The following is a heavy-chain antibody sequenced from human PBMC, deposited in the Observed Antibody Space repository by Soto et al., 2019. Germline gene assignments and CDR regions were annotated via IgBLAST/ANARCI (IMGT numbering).Heavy chain of an antibody. CDR2: IYYSGST. J-gene: IGHJ6*02. V-gene: IGHV4-31*03. D-gene: IGHD3-10*01. CDR3: ARDRAASLWFGELFHHYYYGMDV. Sequence: QVQLQESGPGLVKPSQTLSLTCTVSGGSISSGGYYWSWIRQHPGKGLEWIGYIYYSGSTYYNPSLKSRVTIAVDTSKNQFSLKLSSVTAADTAVYYCARDRAASLWFGELFHHYYYGMDVWGQGTTVTVSS. CDR1: GGSISSGGYY.